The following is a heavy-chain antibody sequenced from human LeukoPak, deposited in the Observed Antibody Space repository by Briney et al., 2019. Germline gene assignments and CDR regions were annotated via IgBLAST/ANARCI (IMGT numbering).Heavy chain of an antibody. Sequence: SVKVSCKASGGTFSSYAISWVRQAPGQGLEWMGGIIPIFGTANYAQKFQGRVTITTDESTSTAYMELSSLRSEDTAVYYCARDPYYYGSGSYYYYYYMDVWGKGTTVTVSS. CDR2: IIPIFGTA. CDR1: GGTFSSYA. J-gene: IGHJ6*03. CDR3: ARDPYYYGSGSYYYYYYMDV. V-gene: IGHV1-69*05. D-gene: IGHD3-10*01.